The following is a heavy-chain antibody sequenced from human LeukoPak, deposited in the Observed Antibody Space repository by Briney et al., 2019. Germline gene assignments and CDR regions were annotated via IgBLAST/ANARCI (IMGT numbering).Heavy chain of an antibody. CDR3: ARDYVDTATRLDY. CDR2: IWYDGSNK. Sequence: HPGGSLRLSCAASGFTFSSYGMHWVRQAPGKGLEWVAVIWYDGSNKYYADSVKGRFTISRDNSKNTLYLQMNSLRAEDTAVYYCARDYVDTATRLDYWGQGTLVTVSS. J-gene: IGHJ4*02. CDR1: GFTFSSYG. D-gene: IGHD5-18*01. V-gene: IGHV3-33*01.